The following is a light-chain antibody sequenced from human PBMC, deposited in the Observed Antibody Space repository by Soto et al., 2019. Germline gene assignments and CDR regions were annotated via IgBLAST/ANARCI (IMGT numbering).Light chain of an antibody. V-gene: IGLV2-8*01. CDR1: NSDVGGYKY. CDR3: CSYAGTYYV. Sequence: QSALSQPPSAAGSPGQSVTISCTGTNSDVGGYKYVSWYQQHPGKAPKIMIYEINKRSSGVPDRFWGSKSGNTASLTISGLQAEDEAEYYCCSYAGTYYVFGTGTQLTVL. CDR2: EIN. J-gene: IGLJ1*01.